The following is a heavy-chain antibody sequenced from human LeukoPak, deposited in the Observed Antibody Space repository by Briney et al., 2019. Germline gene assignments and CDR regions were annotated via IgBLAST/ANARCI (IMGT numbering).Heavy chain of an antibody. CDR3: ARVESYYDFWSGYYSNWFDP. CDR1: GFTLSSYW. V-gene: IGHV3-74*01. J-gene: IGHJ5*02. Sequence: PGGSLRLSCAASGFTLSSYWMHWVRQAPGKGLVWVSRINTDGSSTSYADSVKGRFTISRDNAKNTLYLQMNSLRAEDTAVYYCARVESYYDFWSGYYSNWFDPWGQGTLVTVSS. CDR2: INTDGSST. D-gene: IGHD3-3*01.